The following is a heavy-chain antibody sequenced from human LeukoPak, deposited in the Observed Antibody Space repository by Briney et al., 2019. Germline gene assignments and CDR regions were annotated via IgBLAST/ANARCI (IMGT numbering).Heavy chain of an antibody. Sequence: QAGGSLRLSCAASGFTFSSYEMNWVRQAPGKGLEWVSYISSSGSTIYYADSVKGRFTISRDNAKNSLYLQMNSLRAEDTAVYYCARSRYFDWLSWGQGTLVTVSS. CDR3: ARSRYFDWLS. CDR2: ISSSGSTI. CDR1: GFTFSSYE. D-gene: IGHD3-9*01. J-gene: IGHJ4*02. V-gene: IGHV3-48*03.